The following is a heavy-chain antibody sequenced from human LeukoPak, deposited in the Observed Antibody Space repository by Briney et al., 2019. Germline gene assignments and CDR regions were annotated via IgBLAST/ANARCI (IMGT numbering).Heavy chain of an antibody. CDR3: ASGNGSGSYNWFDP. D-gene: IGHD3-10*01. CDR1: GYTFTGYY. J-gene: IGHJ5*02. Sequence: ASVKVSCKASGYTFTGYYMHWVRQAPGQGLEWMGWINPNSGGTNYAQRFQGRVTMTRDTSISTAYMELSRLRSDDTAVYYCASGNGSGSYNWFDPWGQGTLVTVSS. CDR2: INPNSGGT. V-gene: IGHV1-2*02.